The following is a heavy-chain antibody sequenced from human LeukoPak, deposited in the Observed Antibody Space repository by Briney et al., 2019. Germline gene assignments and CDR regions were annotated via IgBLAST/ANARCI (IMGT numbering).Heavy chain of an antibody. D-gene: IGHD1-14*01. J-gene: IGHJ5*01. V-gene: IGHV4-59*12. CDR1: GGSISSYY. CDR3: ARELCGMTCTSQDWFDS. CDR2: IYYSGSS. Sequence: SETLSLTCTVSGGSISSYYRSWIRQPPGKGLEWVAYIYYSGSSKYNPSLKSRVTISVDKSKNQFLLQLSSVTAADKTVYYCARELCGMTCTSQDWFDSWGQGTLVTVSS.